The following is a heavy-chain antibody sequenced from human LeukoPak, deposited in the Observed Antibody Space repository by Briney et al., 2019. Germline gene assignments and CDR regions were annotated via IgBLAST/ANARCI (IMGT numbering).Heavy chain of an antibody. J-gene: IGHJ4*02. CDR3: ARRTIITSGGFDY. V-gene: IGHV3-11*01. CDR1: GFSLSDYY. CDR2: ITATGSTT. Sequence: GGSLRLSCAVSGFSLSDYYMTWIRQVPGKGLEWISYITATGSTTYYADSLKGRLTISRDTAKSFVYLQMNSLRVDDTAVYYCARRTIITSGGFDYWGQGTLVTVSS. D-gene: IGHD3-10*01.